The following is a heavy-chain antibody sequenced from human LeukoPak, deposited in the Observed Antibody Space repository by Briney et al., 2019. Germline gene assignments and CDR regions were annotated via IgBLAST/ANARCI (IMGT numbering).Heavy chain of an antibody. V-gene: IGHV1-2*02. CDR2: INPNSGGT. D-gene: IGHD6-13*01. CDR3: ARELSSRYPHFDY. CDR1: GYTFTGYY. J-gene: IGHJ4*02. Sequence: ASVKVSCKASGYTFTGYYMHWVRQAPGQGLEWMGWINPNSGGTNYAQKFQGRVTMTRDTSISTAYMELSRLRSDDTAVYYCARELSSRYPHFDYWGQGTLVTVSS.